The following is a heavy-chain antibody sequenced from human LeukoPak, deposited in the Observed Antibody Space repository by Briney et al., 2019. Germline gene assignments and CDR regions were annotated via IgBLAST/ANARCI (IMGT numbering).Heavy chain of an antibody. CDR3: ASGYGSTWYNAFDI. CDR1: GFTFSSGFTFSTYW. CDR2: IDSDGYST. D-gene: IGHD6-13*01. V-gene: IGHV3-74*01. Sequence: GGSLRLSCAASGFTFSSGFTFSTYWMHWVRQAPGKELVWVSRIDSDGYSTNYADSVKGRFTISRDNAKNTLYLQMNSLRAEDTAVYYCASGYGSTWYNAFDIWGQGTMVAVSS. J-gene: IGHJ3*02.